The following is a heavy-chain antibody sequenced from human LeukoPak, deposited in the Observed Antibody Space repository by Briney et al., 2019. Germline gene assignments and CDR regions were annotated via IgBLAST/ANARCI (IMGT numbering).Heavy chain of an antibody. CDR1: GGSISSYY. V-gene: IGHV4-59*01. D-gene: IGHD3-10*01. Sequence: SETLSLTWTVAGGSISSYYWSWIRQLPGKGLEWIGYIHSSGSTNYNPSLKSRVTISVDASKIQFSLKLNCVTGADAAVYYCARGGYYGSGNDFRFDPWGQGTLVTVSS. J-gene: IGHJ5*02. CDR2: IHSSGST. CDR3: ARGGYYGSGNDFRFDP.